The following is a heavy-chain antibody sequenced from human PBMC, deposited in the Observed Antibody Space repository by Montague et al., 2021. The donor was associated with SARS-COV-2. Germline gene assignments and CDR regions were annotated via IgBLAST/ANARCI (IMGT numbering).Heavy chain of an antibody. J-gene: IGHJ6*03. CDR3: ARLGDGVVPSPILGVGPYYSYYYMDV. D-gene: IGHD3-10*01. CDR2: IHHGGST. Sequence: SETLSLTCAVHGGSFSTYSWNWIRQPPGKGLEWIGEIHHGGSTNYNPSLKSRDTISADTSKNQFSLKLTSVAAADTAVYYCARLGDGVVPSPILGVGPYYSYYYMDVWGKGTTVTVSS. V-gene: IGHV4-34*01. CDR1: GGSFSTYS.